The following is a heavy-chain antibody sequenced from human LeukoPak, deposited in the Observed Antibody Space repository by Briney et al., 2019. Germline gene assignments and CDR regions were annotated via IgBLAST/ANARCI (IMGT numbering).Heavy chain of an antibody. CDR1: GFTFSSFG. CDR3: ARSGGSSGRAFDY. V-gene: IGHV3-30-3*01. Sequence: GGSLRLSCAASGFTFSSFGMHWVRQAPGKGLKWVALISSDGSNKYYADSVKGRFSISRDNSRNTLYLRMNSLRAEDTAVYYCARSGGSSGRAFDYWGQGTLVTVSS. D-gene: IGHD1-26*01. CDR2: ISSDGSNK. J-gene: IGHJ4*02.